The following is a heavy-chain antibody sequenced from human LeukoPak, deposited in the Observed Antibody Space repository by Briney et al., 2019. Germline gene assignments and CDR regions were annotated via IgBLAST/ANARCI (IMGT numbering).Heavy chain of an antibody. Sequence: WASVKVSCKASGYTFTSFDINWVRQAPGQGLEWMGWMNPNSGNTGYAQKFQGRVTMTRDTSISTAYMELSSLRSEDTAIYYCARGPIYGSGSYFDYWGLGTLVTVSS. D-gene: IGHD3-10*01. J-gene: IGHJ4*02. CDR3: ARGPIYGSGSYFDY. CDR1: GYTFTSFD. V-gene: IGHV1-8*01. CDR2: MNPNSGNT.